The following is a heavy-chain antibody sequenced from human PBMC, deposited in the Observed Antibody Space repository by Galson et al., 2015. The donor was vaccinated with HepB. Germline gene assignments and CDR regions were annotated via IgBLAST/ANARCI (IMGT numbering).Heavy chain of an antibody. J-gene: IGHJ4*02. Sequence: SLRLSCAGSGFIFRHHAMAWIRQAPGKGLEWVSGINGRGSTRSYSDSVKGRFTISRDNSKSTLYLQMNSLRAEDTAVYYCAREGRVAITYFDYWGQGTLVTVSS. D-gene: IGHD2-15*01. CDR2: INGRGSTR. CDR3: AREGRVAITYFDY. V-gene: IGHV3-23*01. CDR1: GFIFRHHA.